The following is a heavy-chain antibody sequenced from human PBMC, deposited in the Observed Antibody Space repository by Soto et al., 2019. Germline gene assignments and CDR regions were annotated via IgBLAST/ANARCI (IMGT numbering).Heavy chain of an antibody. J-gene: IGHJ4*02. V-gene: IGHV3-21*01. D-gene: IGHD5-12*01. CDR3: ARTYSETTSHFDY. Sequence: GGSLRLSCAASGFTFSSYSMNWVRQAPGKGLEWVSSISSSSSYIYYADSVKGRFTISRDNAKNSLYLQMNSLRAEDTAVYYCARTYSETTSHFDYWGQGTLVTVSS. CDR1: GFTFSSYS. CDR2: ISSSSSYI.